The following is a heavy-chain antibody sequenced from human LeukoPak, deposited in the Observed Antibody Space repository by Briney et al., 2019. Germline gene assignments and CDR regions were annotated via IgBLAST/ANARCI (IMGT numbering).Heavy chain of an antibody. V-gene: IGHV1-3*01. D-gene: IGHD3-22*01. CDR2: INGGNGNT. J-gene: IGHJ1*01. CDR1: GYTFTSYG. Sequence: ASVKVSCKTSGYTFTSYGMHWVRQAPGQSLEWMGWINGGNGNTKYSEKFQGRVTIIRDTSASTAYMELSSLRSEDTAVYYCARVPLHDDSGHYYPHWGQGTLVTVSS. CDR3: ARVPLHDDSGHYYPH.